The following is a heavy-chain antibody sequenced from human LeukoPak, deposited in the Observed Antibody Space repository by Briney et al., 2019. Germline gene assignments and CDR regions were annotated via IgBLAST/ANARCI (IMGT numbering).Heavy chain of an antibody. CDR1: GYSISSGYY. V-gene: IGHV4-61*01. Sequence: PSETLSLTCTVSGYSISSGYYWSWIRQPPGKGLEWIGYIYYTGSTNYNPSLKSRVTMSLDMSKNQFSLKLSSVTAADTAVYYCARDQGIYSSDSDFYYFDYWGQGTLVTVSS. J-gene: IGHJ4*02. CDR3: ARDQGIYSSDSDFYYFDY. CDR2: IYYTGST. D-gene: IGHD3-22*01.